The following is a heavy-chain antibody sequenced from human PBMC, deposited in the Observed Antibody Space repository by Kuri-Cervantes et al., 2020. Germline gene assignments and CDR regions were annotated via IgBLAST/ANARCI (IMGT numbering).Heavy chain of an antibody. CDR3: ARISGYSYGPNFDY. Sequence: SETLSLTCAVYGGSFSGYYWSWIRQPPGKGLEWIGEINRGGSTNYNPSLKSRVTISVDTSKNQLSLKLSSVTAADTAVYYCARISGYSYGPNFDYWGQGTLVTVSS. J-gene: IGHJ4*02. CDR1: GGSFSGYY. CDR2: INRGGST. D-gene: IGHD5-18*01. V-gene: IGHV4-34*01.